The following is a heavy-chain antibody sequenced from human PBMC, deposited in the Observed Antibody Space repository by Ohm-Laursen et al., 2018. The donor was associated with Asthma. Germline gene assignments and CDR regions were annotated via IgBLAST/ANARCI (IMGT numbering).Heavy chain of an antibody. Sequence: SLRLSCSASGFTLGDYFMHWVRQGPGEGLLWISHLFPDGHRTNYADAVKGRFTISRDDAQNTLYLQMNSLTVDDTAVYYCARGNLEGLLWGQGTLVTVSS. CDR1: GFTLGDYF. CDR3: ARGNLEGLL. CDR2: LFPDGHRT. J-gene: IGHJ4*02. V-gene: IGHV3-74*01. D-gene: IGHD5-24*01.